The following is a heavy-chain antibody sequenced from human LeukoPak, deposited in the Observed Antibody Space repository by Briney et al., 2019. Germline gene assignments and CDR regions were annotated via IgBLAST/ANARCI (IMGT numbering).Heavy chain of an antibody. V-gene: IGHV4-59*01. J-gene: IGHJ4*02. CDR2: IYYSGST. CDR1: GGSISSYY. Sequence: PSETLSLTCTVSGGSISSYYWSWIRQPPGKGLEWIGYIYYSGSTNYNPSLQSRVTISVDTSKNQFSLKLSSVTAADTAVYYCARGPTQFDYWSQGTLVTVSS. CDR3: ARGPTQFDY.